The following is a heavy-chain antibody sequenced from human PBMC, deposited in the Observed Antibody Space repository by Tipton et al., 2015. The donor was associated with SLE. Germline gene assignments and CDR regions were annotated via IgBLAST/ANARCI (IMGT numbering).Heavy chain of an antibody. CDR1: GFTFSSFG. CDR3: ARDQVAGTHY. D-gene: IGHD6-19*01. CDR2: ISYDGSNK. Sequence: SLRLSCAASGFTFSSFGMHWVRQAPGKGLEWVAVISYDGSNKYYADSVKGRFTISRDNSKNTLYLQMNSLRAEDTAVYYCARDQVAGTHYWGQGTLVTVSS. V-gene: IGHV3-30*03. J-gene: IGHJ4*02.